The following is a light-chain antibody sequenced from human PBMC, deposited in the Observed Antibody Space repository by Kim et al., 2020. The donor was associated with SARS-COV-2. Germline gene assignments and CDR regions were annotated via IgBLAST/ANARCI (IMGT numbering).Light chain of an antibody. Sequence: GERATLSCRASQSVSSSYLAWYEQKPGQAPRLLIYGACSRATGSPDRFSGSGYGTDFTLTISRLEPEDFAVYYCQQYGSSPPLFTFGPGNKVDIK. V-gene: IGKV3-20*01. CDR1: QSVSSSY. CDR3: QQYGSSPPLFT. J-gene: IGKJ3*01. CDR2: GAC.